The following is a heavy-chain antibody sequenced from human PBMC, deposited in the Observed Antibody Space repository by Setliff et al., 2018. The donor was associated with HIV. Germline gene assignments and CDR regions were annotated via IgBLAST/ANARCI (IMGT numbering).Heavy chain of an antibody. Sequence: LRLSCAASGSIFSNYSMNWVRQAPGEGLEWVSAILSTGERTFYADSVKGRFTISRDNSKNTVYLQMNSLRAEDTAEYYCAKELAASGLGYFDSWGRGILVTVSS. CDR2: ILSTGERT. J-gene: IGHJ4*02. V-gene: IGHV3-23*01. D-gene: IGHD3-22*01. CDR3: AKELAASGLGYFDS. CDR1: GSIFSNYS.